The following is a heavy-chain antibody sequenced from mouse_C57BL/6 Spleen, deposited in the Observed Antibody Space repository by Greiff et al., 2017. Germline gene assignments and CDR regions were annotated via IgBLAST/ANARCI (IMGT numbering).Heavy chain of an antibody. Sequence: VQVVESGPGLVQPSQSLSITCTVSGFSLTSYGVHWVRQSPGKGLEWLGGIWSGGSTDYNAAFISRLSISKDNSKSQVFFKMNSLQADDTAIYYFARNDWDVDWFAYWGQGTLVTVSA. V-gene: IGHV2-2*01. CDR3: ARNDWDVDWFAY. J-gene: IGHJ3*01. CDR2: IWSGGST. D-gene: IGHD4-1*01. CDR1: GFSLTSYG.